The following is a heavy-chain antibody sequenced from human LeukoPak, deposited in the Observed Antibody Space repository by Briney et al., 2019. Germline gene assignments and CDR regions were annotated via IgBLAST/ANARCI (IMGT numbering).Heavy chain of an antibody. CDR2: IYYSGST. D-gene: IGHD1-1*01. V-gene: IGHV4-59*01. CDR3: ARATWDPDYYYYYYMDV. J-gene: IGHJ6*03. Sequence: SETLSLTCAVYGGSFSGYYWSWIRQPPGKGLEWIGYIYYSGSTNYNPSLKSRVTISVDTSKNQFSLKLSSVTAADTAVYYCARATWDPDYYYYYYMDVWGKGTTVTVSS. CDR1: GGSFSGYY.